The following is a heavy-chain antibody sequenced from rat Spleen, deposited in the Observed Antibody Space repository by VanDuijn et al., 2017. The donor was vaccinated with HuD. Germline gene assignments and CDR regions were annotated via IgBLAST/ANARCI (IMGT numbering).Heavy chain of an antibody. CDR1: GFTFSDYA. J-gene: IGHJ3*01. V-gene: IGHV5S10*01. CDR2: ISYDGTST. D-gene: IGHD1-1*01. CDR3: ATSEGVHYYLPFAY. Sequence: EVQLMESGGGLVQPGSSLKLSCAASGFTFSDYAVAWVRQSPKKGLEWVATISYDGTSTYYRDSVKGRFTISRDNAKTTLYLQMDSLRSEDTATYFCATSEGVHYYLPFAYWGQGTLVTVSS.